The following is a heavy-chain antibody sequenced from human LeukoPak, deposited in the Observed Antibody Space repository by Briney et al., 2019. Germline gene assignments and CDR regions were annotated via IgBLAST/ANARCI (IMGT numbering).Heavy chain of an antibody. J-gene: IGHJ4*02. D-gene: IGHD6-13*01. CDR2: VNNDGSTT. CDR3: LAAAGTIG. CDR1: GFTFSSYW. V-gene: IGHV3-74*01. Sequence: GGSLRLSCAASGFTFSSYWMHWVRQAPGKGLVWVSRVNNDGSTTNYADSVKGRFTISRDNTKNTLYLQMNSLKAEDTAVYFCLAAAGTIGWGQGNLVTVSS.